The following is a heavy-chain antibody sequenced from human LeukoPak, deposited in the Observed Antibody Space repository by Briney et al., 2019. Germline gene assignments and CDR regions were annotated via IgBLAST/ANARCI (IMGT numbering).Heavy chain of an antibody. V-gene: IGHV3-48*03. Sequence: GGSLRLSCAASGFTFSSCEMNWVRQAPGKGLEWVSYISSSGSTIYYADSVKGRFTISRDNAKNSLYLQMNSLRAEDTAVYYCATGDNWKGGAFDIWGQGTMVTVSS. D-gene: IGHD1-20*01. J-gene: IGHJ3*02. CDR1: GFTFSSCE. CDR3: ATGDNWKGGAFDI. CDR2: ISSSGSTI.